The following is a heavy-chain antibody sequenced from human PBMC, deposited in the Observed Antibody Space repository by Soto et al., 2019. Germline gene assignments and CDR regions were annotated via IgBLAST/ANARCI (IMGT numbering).Heavy chain of an antibody. CDR1: GFTFGDYA. CDR2: IKSKAFGGTP. V-gene: IGHV3-49*03. D-gene: IGHD5-18*01. Sequence: GGSLRLSCSPSGFTFGDYAMNWFRQAPGKGLEWVGCIKSKAFGGTPEYAASVKGRFTISRDDSMSIAYLQMNSLKTDDTAVYYCTRDHYGRGFSSGAFDSWGQGTPVTVSS. J-gene: IGHJ4*02. CDR3: TRDHYGRGFSSGAFDS.